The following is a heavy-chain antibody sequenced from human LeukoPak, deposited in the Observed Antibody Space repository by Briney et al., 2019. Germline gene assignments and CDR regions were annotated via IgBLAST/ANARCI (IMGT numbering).Heavy chain of an antibody. CDR3: ARDRSGYVVY. Sequence: ASVKVSCKASGGTFSSYAISWVRQAPGQGLEWMGRIIPIFGTANYAQKFQGRVTITTDESTSTAYMELSSLRSDDTAVYYCARDRSGYVVYWGQGTLVTVSS. J-gene: IGHJ4*02. D-gene: IGHD3-3*01. CDR2: IIPIFGTA. V-gene: IGHV1-69*05. CDR1: GGTFSSYA.